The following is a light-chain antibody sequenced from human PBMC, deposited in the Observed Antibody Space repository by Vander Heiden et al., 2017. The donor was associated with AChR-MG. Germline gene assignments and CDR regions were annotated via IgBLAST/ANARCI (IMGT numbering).Light chain of an antibody. J-gene: IGKJ4*01. Sequence: EIVMTQTPLSLSVTPGQPASMSCQASQSPLYSDGKTYLYWYLQKPGQSPQLLIYEVSNRVSGVPDRFSGSGSGTDFTLKISRVEADDVGVYYCLQGIRLPLTFGGRTKVEVK. CDR3: LQGIRLPLT. CDR1: QSPLYSDGKTY. V-gene: IGKV2D-29*02. CDR2: EVS.